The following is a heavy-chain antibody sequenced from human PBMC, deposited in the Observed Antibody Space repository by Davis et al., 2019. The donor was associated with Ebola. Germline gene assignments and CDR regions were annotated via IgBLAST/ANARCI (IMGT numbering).Heavy chain of an antibody. CDR1: GYTFTGYY. Sequence: ASVKVSCKASGYTFTGYYIHWVRQAPGQGLEWMGWINPDSGGTNYAQKFQGRVTMTRDTSLSTAYMELSRLRSDDTAVYYCVRARIVGGIQPAFDFWGQGTVVTVSS. J-gene: IGHJ3*01. V-gene: IGHV1-2*02. CDR3: VRARIVGGIQPAFDF. D-gene: IGHD1-26*01. CDR2: INPDSGGT.